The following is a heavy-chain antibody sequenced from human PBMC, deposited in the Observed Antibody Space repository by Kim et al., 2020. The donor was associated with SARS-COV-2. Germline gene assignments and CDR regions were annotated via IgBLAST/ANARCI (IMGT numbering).Heavy chain of an antibody. J-gene: IGHJ4*02. CDR3: ARGFYIAAAGSSLDY. D-gene: IGHD6-13*01. Sequence: SLKSRVTISVDTSKNQFSLKLSSVTAADTAVYYCARGFYIAAAGSSLDYWGQGTLVTVSS. V-gene: IGHV4-34*01.